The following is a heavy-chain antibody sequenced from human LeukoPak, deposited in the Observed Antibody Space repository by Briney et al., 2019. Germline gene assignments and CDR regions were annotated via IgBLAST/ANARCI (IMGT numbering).Heavy chain of an antibody. Sequence: GGSLRLSCAASGFTVSTTAMSWVRQAPGKGLEWVSAISASGDATYYADSVKGRFTISRDNSKSILYLQMNSLRADDTAVYYCANHLEYCSTGSCSFFDYWGQGTLVTVSS. J-gene: IGHJ4*02. V-gene: IGHV3-23*01. CDR3: ANHLEYCSTGSCSFFDY. D-gene: IGHD2-15*01. CDR2: ISASGDAT. CDR1: GFTVSTTA.